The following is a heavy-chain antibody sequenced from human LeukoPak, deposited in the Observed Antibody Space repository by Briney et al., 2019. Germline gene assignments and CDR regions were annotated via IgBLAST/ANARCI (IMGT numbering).Heavy chain of an antibody. CDR3: AKDESAAEF. V-gene: IGHV3-30*18. CDR1: GFTFSSYG. J-gene: IGHJ4*02. D-gene: IGHD6-13*01. Sequence: GGSLRLACAASGFTFSSYGMHWVRQAPSKVLEWDAAISYDGSNKYYADSVTGRFTIARDNSKNTLYLQMNSLRAEDTAVYYCAKDESAAEFGGQGTLVTVCS. CDR2: ISYDGSNK.